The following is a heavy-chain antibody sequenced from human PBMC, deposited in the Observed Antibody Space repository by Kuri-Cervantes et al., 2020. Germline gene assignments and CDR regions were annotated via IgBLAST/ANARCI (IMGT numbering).Heavy chain of an antibody. J-gene: IGHJ3*02. CDR2: ISSSSSYI. Sequence: GGSLRLSCAASGFTFNNYAMSWVRQAPGKGLEWVSSISSSSSYIYYADSVKGRFTISRDNAKNSLYLQMNSLKAEDTAVYYCARGREGGSSWYPADAFDIWGQGTMVTVSS. CDR1: GFTFNNYA. CDR3: ARGREGGSSWYPADAFDI. V-gene: IGHV3-21*01. D-gene: IGHD6-13*01.